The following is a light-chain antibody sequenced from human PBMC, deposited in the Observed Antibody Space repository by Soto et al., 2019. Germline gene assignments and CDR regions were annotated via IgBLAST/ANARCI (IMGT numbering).Light chain of an antibody. CDR1: QSVSSK. V-gene: IGKV3-15*01. CDR3: QQYNDWPPTWT. CDR2: GAS. Sequence: EIVMTQSPATLSVSPGERATLSCRASQSVSSKLAWYQQKPGQAPRVLIYGASTRATGIPARFSGSGSGTELTLTISSLQSEDFAVYYCQQYNDWPPTWTFGQGTRVEIK. J-gene: IGKJ1*01.